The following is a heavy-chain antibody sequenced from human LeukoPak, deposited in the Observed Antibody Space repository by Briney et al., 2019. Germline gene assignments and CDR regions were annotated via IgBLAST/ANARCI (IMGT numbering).Heavy chain of an antibody. CDR3: AHLGRGEADFDF. V-gene: IGHV2-5*02. CDR2: IYWDDDK. Sequence: SGPTLVKPTQTLTLTCTFSGFSLTTNGVGVGWVRQPPGKALEWLTLIYWDDDKRYSPSLKSRLTITKDTSKNQVVFTLTNMDPVDTATYYCAHLGRGEADFDFWGQGTLVTVSS. D-gene: IGHD2-21*01. J-gene: IGHJ4*02. CDR1: GFSLTTNGVG.